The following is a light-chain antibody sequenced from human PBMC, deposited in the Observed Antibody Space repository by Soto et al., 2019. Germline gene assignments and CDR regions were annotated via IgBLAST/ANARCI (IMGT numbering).Light chain of an antibody. CDR2: EVT. Sequence: QSALTQPPSASGSPGQSVTISCTGTSRDVGGYNYVSWYQQHPGKAPKLMIYEVTKRPSGVPDRFSGSKSGNTASLTVSGLLAEDEADYYCSSHAGIINVVFGGGTKLTVL. CDR1: SRDVGGYNY. CDR3: SSHAGIINVV. J-gene: IGLJ3*02. V-gene: IGLV2-8*01.